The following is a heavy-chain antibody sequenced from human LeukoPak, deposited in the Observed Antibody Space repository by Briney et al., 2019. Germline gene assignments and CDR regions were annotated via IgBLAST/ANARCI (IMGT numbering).Heavy chain of an antibody. CDR2: IYYSGST. CDR1: GGSISSGGYY. Sequence: SETLSLTCTVSGGSISSGGYYWSWIRQHPGKGLEWIGYIYYSGSTYYNPSLKSRVTISVDTSKNQFSLKLSSVTAADTAVYYCARVGDMVRNPLLDYWGQGTLVTVSS. CDR3: ARVGDMVRNPLLDY. V-gene: IGHV4-31*03. J-gene: IGHJ4*02. D-gene: IGHD3-10*01.